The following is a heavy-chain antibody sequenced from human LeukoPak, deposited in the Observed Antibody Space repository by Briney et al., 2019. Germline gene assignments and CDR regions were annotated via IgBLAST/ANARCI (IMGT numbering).Heavy chain of an antibody. Sequence: SETLSLTCTVSGVSISSSNSYWGWIRQPPGKGLEWIGSIYYSGNTYYNASLKSQVSISVDTSKNQFSLRLTSVTAADTAVYYCARQTGSGLFILPGGQGTLVTVSS. CDR1: GVSISSSNSY. V-gene: IGHV4-39*01. D-gene: IGHD3/OR15-3a*01. CDR2: IYYSGNT. CDR3: ARQTGSGLFILP. J-gene: IGHJ4*02.